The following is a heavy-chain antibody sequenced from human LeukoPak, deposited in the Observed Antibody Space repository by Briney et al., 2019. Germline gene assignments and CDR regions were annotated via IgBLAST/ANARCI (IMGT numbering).Heavy chain of an antibody. J-gene: IGHJ4*02. V-gene: IGHV4-30-2*01. Sequence: SETLSLTCAVSGGSISSGGYSWSWIRQPPGKGLEWIGYIYHSGSTYYNPSLKSRVTISVDRSKNQFSLKLSSVTATDTAVYYCARSSFGVVIGFDYWGQGTLVTVSS. D-gene: IGHD3-3*01. CDR1: GGSISSGGYS. CDR2: IYHSGST. CDR3: ARSSFGVVIGFDY.